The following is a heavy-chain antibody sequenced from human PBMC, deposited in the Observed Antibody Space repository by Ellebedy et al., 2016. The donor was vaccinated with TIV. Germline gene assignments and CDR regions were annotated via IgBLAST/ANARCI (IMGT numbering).Heavy chain of an antibody. J-gene: IGHJ4*02. Sequence: SQTLSLTCAISVDSVSSNSPTWNWIRQSPSRGLEWLGRTYYRSKWYYEYAVSVYSRITINPDTSKNQFSLQLNSVTPEDTAVYYCARYNSGWKIFDYWGQGTLFTVSS. D-gene: IGHD6-19*01. CDR1: VDSVSSNSPT. CDR2: TYYRSKWYY. V-gene: IGHV6-1*01. CDR3: ARYNSGWKIFDY.